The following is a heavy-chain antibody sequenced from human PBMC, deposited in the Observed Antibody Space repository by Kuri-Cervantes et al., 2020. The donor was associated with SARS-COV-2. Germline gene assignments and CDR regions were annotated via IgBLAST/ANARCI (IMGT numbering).Heavy chain of an antibody. CDR1: GFNFSRTD. D-gene: IGHD3-3*01. Sequence: LSLTCAASGFNFSRTDMHWVRQAPGKGLEWVAVISYDRSNKYYADSVKGRFTISRDNSKNTLYLQMNSLRAEDTAVYYCARVWRGELYYYYGMDVWGQGTTVTVSS. V-gene: IGHV3-30-3*01. J-gene: IGHJ6*02. CDR3: ARVWRGELYYYYGMDV. CDR2: ISYDRSNK.